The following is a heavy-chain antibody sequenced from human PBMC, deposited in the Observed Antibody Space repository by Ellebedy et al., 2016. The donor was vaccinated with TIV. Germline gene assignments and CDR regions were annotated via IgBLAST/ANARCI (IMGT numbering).Heavy chain of an antibody. CDR3: VSQIALGY. CDR1: GFSVNYNY. D-gene: IGHD3-22*01. Sequence: GGSLRLXXAASGFSVNYNYMSWVRQAPGKGLEWVSVIYSGGTTYYPDSVQGRFTISRDNSKNTLYLQMNSLRAEDTAVYYCVSQIALGYWGQGTLVTVSS. J-gene: IGHJ4*02. CDR2: IYSGGTT. V-gene: IGHV3-53*01.